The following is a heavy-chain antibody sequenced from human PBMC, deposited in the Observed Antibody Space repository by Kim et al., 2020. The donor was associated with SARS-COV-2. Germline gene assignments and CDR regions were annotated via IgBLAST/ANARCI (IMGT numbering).Heavy chain of an antibody. Sequence: GSLRLSCAASGFTFSSYGMHWVRQAPGKGLEWVAVISYDGSNKYYADSVKGRFTISRDNSKNTLYLQMNSLRAEDTAVYYCAKEKMVQWLINAPDYWGQGTLVTVSS. V-gene: IGHV3-30*18. CDR3: AKEKMVQWLINAPDY. D-gene: IGHD6-19*01. CDR2: ISYDGSNK. J-gene: IGHJ4*02. CDR1: GFTFSSYG.